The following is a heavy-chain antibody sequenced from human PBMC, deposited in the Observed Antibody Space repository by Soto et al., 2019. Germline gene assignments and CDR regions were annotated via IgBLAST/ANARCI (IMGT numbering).Heavy chain of an antibody. CDR2: IIPIFGTA. D-gene: IGHD6-19*01. CDR3: ARSQYDSSGWYWFDP. Sequence: ASVKVSCKASGGTFSSYAISWVRQAPGQGLEWMGGIIPIFGTANYAQKFQGRVTIAADESTSTAYMELSSLRSEDTAVYYCARSQYDSSGWYWFDPWGQGTLVTVSS. J-gene: IGHJ5*02. CDR1: GGTFSSYA. V-gene: IGHV1-69*13.